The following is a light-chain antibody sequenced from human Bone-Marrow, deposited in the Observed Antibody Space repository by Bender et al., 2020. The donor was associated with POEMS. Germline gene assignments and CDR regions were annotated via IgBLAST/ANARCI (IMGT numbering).Light chain of an antibody. Sequence: QSVLTQPPSVSAAPGQKVTISCSGRSSNIGNHFVSWYQQLPGTAPKLLIYENNKRPSVIPDRFSGSTSGTSATLGITGLQTGDEADYYCQSYDNSLGGWVFGGGTKLTVL. CDR1: SSNIGNHF. J-gene: IGLJ3*02. V-gene: IGLV1-51*02. CDR3: QSYDNSLGGWV. CDR2: ENN.